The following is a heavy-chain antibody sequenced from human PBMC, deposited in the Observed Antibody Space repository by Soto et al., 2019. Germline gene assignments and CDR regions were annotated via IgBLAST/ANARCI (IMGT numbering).Heavy chain of an antibody. V-gene: IGHV1-69*13. CDR3: AGGVGSCTVAYYYDGMDV. CDR2: IIPIFGTA. CDR1: GYTFTSYG. D-gene: IGHD2-15*01. J-gene: IGHJ6*02. Sequence: GASVKVSCKASGYTFTSYGISWVRQAPGQGLEWMGGIIPIFGTANYAQKFQGRVTITADESTSTAYMELSSLRSEDTAVYYCAGGVGSCTVAYYYDGMDVWGQGTTVTVAS.